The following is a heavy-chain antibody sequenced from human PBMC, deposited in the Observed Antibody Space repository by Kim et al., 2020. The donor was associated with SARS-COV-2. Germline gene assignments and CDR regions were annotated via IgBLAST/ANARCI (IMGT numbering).Heavy chain of an antibody. J-gene: IGHJ4*02. V-gene: IGHV4-59*01. CDR3: ARVSGYSSGWYPY. Sequence: NPSLQSRVTISVDTSKNQFSLKLSSVTAADTAVYYCARVSGYSSGWYPYWGQGTLVTVSS. D-gene: IGHD6-19*01.